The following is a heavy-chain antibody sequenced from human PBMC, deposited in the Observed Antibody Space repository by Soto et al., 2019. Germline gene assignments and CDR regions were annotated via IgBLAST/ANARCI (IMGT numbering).Heavy chain of an antibody. V-gene: IGHV3-7*04. CDR2: TKQDESEK. Sequence: PGGSLRLSCAASGFTFSNYAMSWVRQAPGKGLEWVAITKQDESEKYYVDSVKGRFTISRDNAKNSLYLQMNSLRAGDTAVYYCARSFYCSGGRCYSVGAFDIWGQGTMVTVSS. CDR1: GFTFSNYA. J-gene: IGHJ3*02. CDR3: ARSFYCSGGRCYSVGAFDI. D-gene: IGHD2-15*01.